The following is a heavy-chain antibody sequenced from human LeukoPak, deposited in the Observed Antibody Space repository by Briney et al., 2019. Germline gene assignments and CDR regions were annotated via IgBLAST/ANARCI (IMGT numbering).Heavy chain of an antibody. J-gene: IGHJ6*02. CDR3: ARVIGQQLVLTHYYYYGMDV. CDR2: ISYDGRNK. CDR1: GFTFSSFA. V-gene: IGHV3-30*04. Sequence: GGSLRLSGSASGFTFSSFAMDWVRQAPGKGLEWVADISYDGRNKYYADSVKSRFTNSRDNSKNTLYLQMNSLRAEDTAVYYCARVIGQQLVLTHYYYYGMDVWGQGTTVTVSS. D-gene: IGHD6-13*01.